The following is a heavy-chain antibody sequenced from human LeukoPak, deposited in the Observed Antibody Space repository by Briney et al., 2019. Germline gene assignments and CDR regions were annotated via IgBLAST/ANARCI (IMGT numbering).Heavy chain of an antibody. D-gene: IGHD3-10*01. CDR1: GYTFTSYA. Sequence: ASVKVSCKASGYTFTSYAMHWVRQAPGQRLEWMRWINAGNGNTKYSQKFRGRVTITRDTSASTAYMELSSLRSEDTAVYYCARETSMVRGRSYGMDVWGKGTTVTVSS. CDR3: ARETSMVRGRSYGMDV. CDR2: INAGNGNT. J-gene: IGHJ6*04. V-gene: IGHV1-3*01.